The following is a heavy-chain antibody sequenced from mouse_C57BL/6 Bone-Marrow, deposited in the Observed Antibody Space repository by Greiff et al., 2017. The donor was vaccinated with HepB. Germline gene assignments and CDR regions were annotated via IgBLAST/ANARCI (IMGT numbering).Heavy chain of an antibody. D-gene: IGHD2-1*01. J-gene: IGHJ1*03. CDR3: AKPSTGWEDWDFDV. V-gene: IGHV2-5*01. CDR1: GFSLTSYG. CDR2: IWRGGST. Sequence: QVQLKESGPGLVQPSQSLSITCTVSGFSLTSYGVHWVRQSPGKGLEWLGVIWRGGSTDYNAAFMSRLSITKDNSKSQVFFKMNSLQADDTAIYYCAKPSTGWEDWDFDVWGTGTTVTVSS.